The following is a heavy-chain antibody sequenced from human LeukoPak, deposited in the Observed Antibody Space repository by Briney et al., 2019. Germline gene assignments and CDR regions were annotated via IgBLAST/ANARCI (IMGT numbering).Heavy chain of an antibody. J-gene: IGHJ5*02. Sequence: GGSLRLSCAASGFTFSSYAMSWVRQAPGKGLEWASAISGSGGSTYYADSVKGRFTISRDNSKNTLYLQMNSLRAEDTAVYYCAKDRPTNIVVVVAATQAGWFDPWGQGTLVTVSS. CDR1: GFTFSSYA. CDR2: ISGSGGST. D-gene: IGHD2-15*01. CDR3: AKDRPTNIVVVVAATQAGWFDP. V-gene: IGHV3-23*01.